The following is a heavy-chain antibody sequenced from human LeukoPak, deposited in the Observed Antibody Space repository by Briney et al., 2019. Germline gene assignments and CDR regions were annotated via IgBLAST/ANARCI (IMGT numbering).Heavy chain of an antibody. D-gene: IGHD3-10*01. Sequence: ASVKVSCKASGYTFTGYYMHWVRQAPGQGLEWMGWINPNSGGTNYAQKFQGRVTMTRDTSISTAYMELSRLRSDDTAVYYCARVSEGAYYYYYMDVWGKGTTVTVSS. CDR2: INPNSGGT. CDR1: GYTFTGYY. V-gene: IGHV1-2*02. J-gene: IGHJ6*03. CDR3: ARVSEGAYYYYYMDV.